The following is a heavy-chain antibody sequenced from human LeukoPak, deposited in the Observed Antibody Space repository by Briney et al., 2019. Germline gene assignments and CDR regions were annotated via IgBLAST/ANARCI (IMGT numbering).Heavy chain of an antibody. Sequence: GASVKVSCKASGYTFTGYYMHWVRQAPGQGLEWMGWINPNSGGTNYAQKFQGRVTMTRDTSISTAYMELSRLRSDDTAVYYCARQGDSSGYYYVALNYWGQGTLVTVSS. CDR3: ARQGDSSGYYYVALNY. J-gene: IGHJ4*02. D-gene: IGHD3-22*01. V-gene: IGHV1-2*02. CDR2: INPNSGGT. CDR1: GYTFTGYY.